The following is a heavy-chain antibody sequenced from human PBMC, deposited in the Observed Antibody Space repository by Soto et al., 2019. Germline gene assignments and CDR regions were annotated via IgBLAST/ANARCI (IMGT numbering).Heavy chain of an antibody. CDR2: INPKGDST. J-gene: IGHJ4*02. Sequence: QVQLVQSGAEVKNPGASVKVSCKASGYTFTNYYIHWVRQAPGQGLEWRAIINPKGDSTNYGKKFQGRDNLARDTFTSTDYKELSSLRCEDTAIYYCARGLAAGDYWGQGTLVTVYS. V-gene: IGHV1-46*01. CDR3: ARGLAAGDY. D-gene: IGHD6-13*01. CDR1: GYTFTNYY.